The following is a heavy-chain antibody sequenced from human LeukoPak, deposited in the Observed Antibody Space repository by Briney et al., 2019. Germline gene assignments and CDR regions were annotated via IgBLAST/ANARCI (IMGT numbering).Heavy chain of an antibody. Sequence: PSETLSLTCTVSGGSISSYYWSWIRQPPGKGLEWIGYIYYSGSTNYNPSLKSRVTISVDTSKNQFSLKLSSVTAADTAVYYCARTTPGIAAAGTLTDAFDIWGQGTMVTVSS. D-gene: IGHD6-13*01. CDR2: IYYSGST. J-gene: IGHJ3*02. CDR1: GGSISSYY. CDR3: ARTTPGIAAAGTLTDAFDI. V-gene: IGHV4-59*08.